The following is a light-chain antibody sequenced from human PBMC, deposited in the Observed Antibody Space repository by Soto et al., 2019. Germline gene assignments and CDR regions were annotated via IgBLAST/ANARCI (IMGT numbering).Light chain of an antibody. CDR3: LQDYNYPYT. Sequence: AIQMTQSPSSLSASVGDRVTITCRASQGIKNDVAWYQQKPGKAPKLLIYAASSLQSGVPPRFSGSGSGTDFTLTISSLQPEDFATYYCLQDYNYPYTFGQGTKVDNK. CDR1: QGIKND. J-gene: IGKJ2*01. V-gene: IGKV1-6*01. CDR2: AAS.